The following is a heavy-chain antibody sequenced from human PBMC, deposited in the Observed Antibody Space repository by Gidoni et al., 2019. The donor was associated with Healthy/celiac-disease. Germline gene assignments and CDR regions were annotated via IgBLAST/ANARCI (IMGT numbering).Heavy chain of an antibody. J-gene: IGHJ4*02. Sequence: LEWIGYIYYSGSTYYNPSLKSRVTISVDTSKNQFSLKLSSVTAADTAVYYCARAHYDSSGYYYFDYWGQGTLVTVSS. V-gene: IGHV4-31*02. CDR2: IYYSGST. CDR3: ARAHYDSSGYYYFDY. D-gene: IGHD3-22*01.